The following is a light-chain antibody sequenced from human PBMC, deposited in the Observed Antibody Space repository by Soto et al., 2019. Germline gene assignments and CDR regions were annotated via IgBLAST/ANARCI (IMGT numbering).Light chain of an antibody. V-gene: IGKV2-28*01. J-gene: IGKJ3*01. Sequence: RSILNLLHSNGYYYLDWYLQKPGQSPQLLIYLGSNRASGVPDRFSDSGSGTDFTPAICTFVANDFADYLCALGLSAPSTFGAGTKVDIK. CDR2: LGS. CDR1: LNLLHSNGYYY. CDR3: ALGLSAPST.